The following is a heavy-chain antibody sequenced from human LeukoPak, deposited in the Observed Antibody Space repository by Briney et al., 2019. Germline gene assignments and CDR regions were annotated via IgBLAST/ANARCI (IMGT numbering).Heavy chain of an antibody. Sequence: GASVNVSCKASGYTFTSYGISWVRQAPGQGLEWMGWINPNSGGTNYAQKFQGWVTMTRDTSISTAYMELSRLRSDDSAVYYCARGEGYGGIYGMDVWGQGTTVTVSS. V-gene: IGHV1-2*04. CDR3: ARGEGYGGIYGMDV. CDR1: GYTFTSYG. CDR2: INPNSGGT. D-gene: IGHD4-23*01. J-gene: IGHJ6*02.